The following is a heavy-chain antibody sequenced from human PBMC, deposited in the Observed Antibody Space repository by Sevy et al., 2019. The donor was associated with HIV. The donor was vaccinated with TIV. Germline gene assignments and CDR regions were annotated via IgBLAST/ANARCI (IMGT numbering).Heavy chain of an antibody. D-gene: IGHD3-3*01. Sequence: GGSLRLSCAVSGFTFSNYGMHWVRQAPGKGLEWVEVISYDGSKKYYADSVKGRFTISRDNSKNTLYLQMNSQGTEDTAVYYCAKRPSLFYLLDYWGQGTLVTVSS. CDR3: AKRPSLFYLLDY. CDR2: ISYDGSKK. CDR1: GFTFSNYG. J-gene: IGHJ4*02. V-gene: IGHV3-30*18.